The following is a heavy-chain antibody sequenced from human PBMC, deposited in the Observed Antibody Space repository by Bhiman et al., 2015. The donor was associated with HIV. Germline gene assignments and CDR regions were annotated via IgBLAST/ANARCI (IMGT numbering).Heavy chain of an antibody. CDR1: GFTFSSYA. CDR2: ISGSGGSI. D-gene: IGHD3-10*01. V-gene: IGHV3-23*01. Sequence: EVQLLESGGGLVQPGGSLRLSCAASGFTFSSYAMSWVRQAPGKGLEWASGISGSGGSIYYADSVKGRFTISRDNSKNTLYLQMNSLRAEDTAVYYCAKHSEDIWFGELLYFDYWGQGTLVTVSS. J-gene: IGHJ4*02. CDR3: AKHSEDIWFGELLYFDY.